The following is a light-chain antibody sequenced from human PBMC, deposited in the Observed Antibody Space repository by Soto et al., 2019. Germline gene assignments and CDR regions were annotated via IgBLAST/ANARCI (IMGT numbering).Light chain of an antibody. CDR2: AAS. Sequence: EIQMTQSPSTLSGSVGDRVTITWRASQTISSWLAWYQQKPGKAPKLLIYAASTLQSGVPSRFSGSGSGTDFTLTISSLQPEDFATYYCQQAYSFPVNFGQGTRLEIK. CDR1: QTISSW. V-gene: IGKV1-12*01. CDR3: QQAYSFPVN. J-gene: IGKJ5*01.